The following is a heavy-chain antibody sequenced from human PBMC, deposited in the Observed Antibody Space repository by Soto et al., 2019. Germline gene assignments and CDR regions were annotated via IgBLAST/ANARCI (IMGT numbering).Heavy chain of an antibody. D-gene: IGHD6-6*01. CDR1: GYTFTSYG. V-gene: IGHV1-18*01. CDR2: ISAYNGNT. CDR3: ARDRAKKIAAPRPDY. J-gene: IGHJ4*02. Sequence: QVPLVQSGAEVKKPGASVKVSCKASGYTFTSYGISWVRQAPGQGLEWMGWISAYNGNTNYAQKRQGRFTMTTDTATSTAYRELRSLRPNDTAVYYCARDRAKKIAAPRPDYWGQGTLVTVSS.